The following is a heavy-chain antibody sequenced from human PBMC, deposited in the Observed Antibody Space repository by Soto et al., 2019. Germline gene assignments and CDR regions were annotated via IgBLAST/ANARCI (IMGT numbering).Heavy chain of an antibody. CDR1: GFTFSSYG. V-gene: IGHV3-30*18. J-gene: IGHJ4*02. Sequence: GGSLRLSCAASGFTFSSYGMHWVRQAPGKGLEWVAVISYDGSNKYYADSVKGRFTISRDNSKNTLYLQMNSLRAEDTAVYYCAKDHGGSGYPYYFDYWGQGTLVTVSS. CDR2: ISYDGSNK. CDR3: AKDHGGSGYPYYFDY. D-gene: IGHD3-22*01.